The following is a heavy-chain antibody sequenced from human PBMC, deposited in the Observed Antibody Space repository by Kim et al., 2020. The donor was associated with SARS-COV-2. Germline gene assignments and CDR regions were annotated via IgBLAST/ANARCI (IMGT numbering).Heavy chain of an antibody. Sequence: ASVKVSCKASGYTFTSYDINWVRQATGQGLEWMGWMNPNSGNTGYAQKFQGRVTMTRNTSISTAYMELSSLRSEDTAVYYCARAPPYSSGKYYYGMDVWGQGTTVTVSS. J-gene: IGHJ6*02. CDR3: ARAPPYSSGKYYYGMDV. V-gene: IGHV1-8*01. D-gene: IGHD6-19*01. CDR1: GYTFTSYD. CDR2: MNPNSGNT.